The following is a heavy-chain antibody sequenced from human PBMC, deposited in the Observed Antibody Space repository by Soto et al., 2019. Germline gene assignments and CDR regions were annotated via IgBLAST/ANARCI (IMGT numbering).Heavy chain of an antibody. CDR1: GFTFTDYT. CDR3: VTYPEGTSGMRE. CDR2: ISVGDAYR. Sequence: EVQLVESGGGPVKPGGSLRLSCAASGFTFTDYTMNWVRQAPGKGLEWVSSISVGDAYRYYADSVRGRFTVSRDNAENTLYLHMNSLRAEDTAVYYCVTYPEGTSGMREWGQGALVTVSS. J-gene: IGHJ4*02. D-gene: IGHD1-7*01. V-gene: IGHV3-21*01.